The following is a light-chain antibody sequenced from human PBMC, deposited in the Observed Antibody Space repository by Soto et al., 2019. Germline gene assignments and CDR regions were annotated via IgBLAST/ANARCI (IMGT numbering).Light chain of an antibody. CDR3: ISYTSTSTYV. Sequence: QSALTQPASVSGSPGQSITISCTGTNSDIGGYDFVSWYQQLPGKAPKLMIFEVSNRPSGVSDRFSGSKSDNTASLTITGIQPADEADYYCISYTSTSTYVFGTGTKLTVL. CDR2: EVS. V-gene: IGLV2-14*01. CDR1: NSDIGGYDF. J-gene: IGLJ1*01.